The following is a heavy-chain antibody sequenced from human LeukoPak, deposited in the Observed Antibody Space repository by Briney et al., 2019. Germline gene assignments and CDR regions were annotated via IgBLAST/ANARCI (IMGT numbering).Heavy chain of an antibody. D-gene: IGHD6-19*01. J-gene: IGHJ5*02. Sequence: ASVKVSCKASGYTFSSYGISWVRQAPGQGLEWMGWISTYNGNTNYAQKLQGRVTMTTDISTSTAYMELRSLRSDDTAVYYCARVGSGWYGLEIRKSWCDPWGQGTLVTVSS. CDR1: GYTFSSYG. CDR2: ISTYNGNT. CDR3: ARVGSGWYGLEIRKSWCDP. V-gene: IGHV1-18*04.